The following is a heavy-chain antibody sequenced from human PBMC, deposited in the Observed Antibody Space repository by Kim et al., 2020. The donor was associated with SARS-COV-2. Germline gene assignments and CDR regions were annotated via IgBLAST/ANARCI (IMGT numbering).Heavy chain of an antibody. V-gene: IGHV6-1*01. D-gene: IGHD6-13*01. J-gene: IGHJ4*02. CDR3: ARAAAGTTWGFDY. Sequence: YAVSVKSRITINPDTSKNQFSLQLNSVTPEDTAVYYCARAAAGTTWGFDYWGQGTLVTVSS.